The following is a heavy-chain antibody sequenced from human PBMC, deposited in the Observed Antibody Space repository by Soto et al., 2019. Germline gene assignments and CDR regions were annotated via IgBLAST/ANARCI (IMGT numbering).Heavy chain of an antibody. CDR2: ISTSGSST. J-gene: IGHJ6*03. CDR3: ANLAKNYYHYMDV. CDR1: GFSFSDYY. V-gene: IGHV3-11*01. Sequence: QVQLVESGGGLVKPGGSLRLSCAASGFSFSDYYMSWIRQAPGKGLEWVSLISTSGSSTAYADSVKGRFTISRDNAKNSLSLQMNSLRAEDTAVYYCANLAKNYYHYMDVWGKGTTVTVSS. D-gene: IGHD1-26*01.